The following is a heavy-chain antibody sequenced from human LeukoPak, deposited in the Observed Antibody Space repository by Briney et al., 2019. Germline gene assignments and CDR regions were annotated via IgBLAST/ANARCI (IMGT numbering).Heavy chain of an antibody. CDR2: INPNSGDT. Sequence: GVSVKVSCKASGYTFTGYYIRWVRQAPGQGLEWMGWINPNSGDTNYAQKFQGRVTMTSDTSISTAYMELSRLRFDDTAVYFCARKIPYELLYIGWFDPWGQGTLVTVSS. V-gene: IGHV1-2*02. D-gene: IGHD2-2*02. J-gene: IGHJ5*02. CDR3: ARKIPYELLYIGWFDP. CDR1: GYTFTGYY.